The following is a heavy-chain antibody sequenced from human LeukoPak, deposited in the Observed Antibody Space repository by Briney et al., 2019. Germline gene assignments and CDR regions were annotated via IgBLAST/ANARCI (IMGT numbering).Heavy chain of an antibody. CDR3: ARDTGYSSSWFDP. Sequence: GGSLRLSCAASGFTFSSYWMSWVRQAPGKGLEWVANIKQDGSEKYYVDSVEGRFTISRDNAKNSLYLQMNSLRAEDTAVYYCARDTGYSSSWFDPWGQGTLVTVSS. CDR2: IKQDGSEK. D-gene: IGHD6-13*01. J-gene: IGHJ5*02. V-gene: IGHV3-7*01. CDR1: GFTFSSYW.